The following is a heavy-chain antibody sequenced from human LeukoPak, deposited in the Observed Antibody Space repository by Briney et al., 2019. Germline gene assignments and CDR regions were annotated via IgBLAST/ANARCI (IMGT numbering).Heavy chain of an antibody. V-gene: IGHV4-38-2*01. CDR2: IYHSGST. J-gene: IGHJ3*02. Sequence: SETLSLTCAVSGYSISSGYCWGWIRQPPGKGLEWIGSIYHSGSTYYNPSLKSRVTISVDTSKNQFSLRLSSVTAADTAVYYCARLINTAMVPDAFDIWGQGTMVTVSS. D-gene: IGHD5-18*01. CDR1: GYSISSGYC. CDR3: ARLINTAMVPDAFDI.